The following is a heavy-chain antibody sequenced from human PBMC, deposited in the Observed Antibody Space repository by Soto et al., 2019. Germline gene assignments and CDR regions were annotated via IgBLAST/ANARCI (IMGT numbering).Heavy chain of an antibody. CDR3: AREGYDFWSGYLPNAYYYYMEV. D-gene: IGHD3-3*01. V-gene: IGHV3-74*01. J-gene: IGHJ6*03. CDR1: GFTFSSYW. Sequence: GGSLRLSCAASGFTFSSYWMRWVRQAPGKGLVWVSRINSDGSSTSYADSVKGRFTISRDNAKNTLYLQMNSLRAEDTAVYYCAREGYDFWSGYLPNAYYYYMEVWGKGATVTVSS. CDR2: INSDGSST.